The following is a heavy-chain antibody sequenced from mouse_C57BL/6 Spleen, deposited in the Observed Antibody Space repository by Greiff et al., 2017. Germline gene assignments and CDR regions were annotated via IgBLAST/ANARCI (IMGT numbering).Heavy chain of an antibody. V-gene: IGHV1-55*01. Sequence: QVQLQQPGAELVKPGASVKMSCKASGYTFTSYWITWVKQRPGQGLEWIGDIYPGSGSTNYNEKFKGKATFTADTSSNTAYMQLSSLTTEDSAIYYCAKDSMDYWGQGTSVTVSS. J-gene: IGHJ4*01. CDR1: GYTFTSYW. CDR2: IYPGSGST. CDR3: AKDSMDY.